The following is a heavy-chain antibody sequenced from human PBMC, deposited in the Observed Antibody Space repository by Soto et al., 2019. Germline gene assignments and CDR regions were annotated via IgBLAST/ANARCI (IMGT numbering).Heavy chain of an antibody. V-gene: IGHV3-23*01. D-gene: IGHD3-22*01. Sequence: ETLSLTCTVYGGSMNPFYWSWIRQAPGKGLEWVSAISYGGGTTYYADSVKGRFTISRDNSKNTLYLQMNSLRAEDTAVYYCAKNPGYYYDSTGYHFDYWGQGTLVTVSS. CDR2: ISYGGGTT. CDR1: GGSMNPFY. CDR3: AKNPGYYYDSTGYHFDY. J-gene: IGHJ4*02.